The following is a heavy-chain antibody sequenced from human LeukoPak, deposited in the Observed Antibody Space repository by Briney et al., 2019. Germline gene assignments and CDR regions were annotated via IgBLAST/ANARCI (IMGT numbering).Heavy chain of an antibody. CDR3: AKDDIGYYFDN. CDR2: ISVSGDTT. Sequence: PGGSLRLSCAASGFTFSSFALSWVRQAPGKGLEWVSSISVSGDTTYYADSVKGRFTISRDNFKNTLYLQMNSLRAEDTAVYYCAKDDIGYYFDNWGQGTLVTVSS. V-gene: IGHV3-23*01. J-gene: IGHJ4*02. D-gene: IGHD5-12*01. CDR1: GFTFSSFA.